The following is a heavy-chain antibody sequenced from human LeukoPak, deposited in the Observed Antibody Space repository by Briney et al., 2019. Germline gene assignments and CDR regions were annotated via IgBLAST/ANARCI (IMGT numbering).Heavy chain of an antibody. CDR1: GFTFSSYG. J-gene: IGHJ4*02. CDR3: AKDPLHYYDSSGYFDY. Sequence: PGGSLRLSCAASGFTFSSYGMHWVRQAPGKGLEWVAIIRYDGSNKYYADSVKGRFTISRDNSKDTLYLQMNSLRAEDTVVYYCAKDPLHYYDSSGYFDYWGQGTLVPVSS. CDR2: IRYDGSNK. D-gene: IGHD3-22*01. V-gene: IGHV3-30*02.